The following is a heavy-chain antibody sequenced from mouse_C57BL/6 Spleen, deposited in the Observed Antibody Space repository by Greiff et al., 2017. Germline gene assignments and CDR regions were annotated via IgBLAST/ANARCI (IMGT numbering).Heavy chain of an antibody. CDR2: IDPETGGT. J-gene: IGHJ3*01. V-gene: IGHV1-15*01. D-gene: IGHD1-1*01. CDR3: TQIYYYGSGFAY. CDR1: GYTFTDYE. Sequence: QVQLQQSGAELARPGASVTLSCKASGYTFTDYEMHWVKQTPVHGLEWIGAIDPETGGTAYNQKFKGKAILTADKSSSTAYMELRSLTSEDSAVYYCTQIYYYGSGFAYWGQGTLVTVSA.